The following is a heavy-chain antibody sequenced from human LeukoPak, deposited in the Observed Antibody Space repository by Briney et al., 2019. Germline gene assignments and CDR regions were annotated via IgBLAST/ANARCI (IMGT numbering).Heavy chain of an antibody. Sequence: SETLSLTCTVSGDSISGLTYSWGWVRQPPGKGLEWIGYMHYSENTYYNPSLKSRVTISVDTSKIQFSLKLSSVTAADTAVYYCVRYRSGWYRFDFWGQGTLVTVSS. D-gene: IGHD6-19*01. CDR3: VRYRSGWYRFDF. J-gene: IGHJ4*02. CDR2: MHYSENT. CDR1: GDSISGLTYS. V-gene: IGHV4-39*01.